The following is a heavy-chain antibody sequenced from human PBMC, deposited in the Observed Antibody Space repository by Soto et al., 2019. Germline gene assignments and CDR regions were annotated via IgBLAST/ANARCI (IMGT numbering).Heavy chain of an antibody. V-gene: IGHV1-69*01. J-gene: IGHJ4*02. D-gene: IGHD3-22*01. Sequence: QVQLVQSGAEVKKPGSSVKVSCKASGGTFSSYAISWVRQAPGQGLEWMGGIIPIFGTANYAQKFKGRVTITADESTTTAYMERSSLRSEDTAGYYCARDSVRYDSSGYYPPPNLDYWGQGTLVTVSS. CDR1: GGTFSSYA. CDR2: IIPIFGTA. CDR3: ARDSVRYDSSGYYPPPNLDY.